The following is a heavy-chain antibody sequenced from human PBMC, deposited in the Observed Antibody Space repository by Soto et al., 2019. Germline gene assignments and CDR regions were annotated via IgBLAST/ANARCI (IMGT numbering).Heavy chain of an antibody. D-gene: IGHD6-19*01. CDR2: ISGSGTNI. CDR3: AKMLSTGWYDPVFH. Sequence: QVQLVESGGGSVKTRGSLRLSCAGSGFTFSDYYMSWVRQAPGKGLEWISYISGSGTNIYYADSVKGRFTIPRDNAKNSVYLQMDSLRAEDTATYFCAKMLSTGWYDPVFHWGQGTLVSVSS. V-gene: IGHV3-11*01. CDR1: GFTFSDYY. J-gene: IGHJ4*02.